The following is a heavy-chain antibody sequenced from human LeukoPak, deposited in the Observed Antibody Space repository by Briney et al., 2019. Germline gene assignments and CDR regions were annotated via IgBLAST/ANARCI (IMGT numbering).Heavy chain of an antibody. V-gene: IGHV3-30*03. D-gene: IGHD6-19*01. Sequence: PGGSLRLSCAAPGFTFSSYGMHWVRQAPGKGLEWVAVISYDGSNKYYADSVKGRFTISRDNSKNTLYLQMNSLRAEDTAVYYCAIIAVAGNFPFDYWGQGTLVTVSS. CDR1: GFTFSSYG. CDR3: AIIAVAGNFPFDY. CDR2: ISYDGSNK. J-gene: IGHJ4*02.